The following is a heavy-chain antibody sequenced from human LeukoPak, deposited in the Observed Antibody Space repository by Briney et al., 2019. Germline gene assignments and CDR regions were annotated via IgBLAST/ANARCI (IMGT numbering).Heavy chain of an antibody. D-gene: IGHD6-13*01. CDR2: INPNSGGT. V-gene: IGHV1-2*02. Sequence: GASVKVSCKASGYTFTGYYMHWVRQAPGQGLEWMGWINPNSGGTNYAQKFQGRVTMTRDTSISTAYMELSSLRSEDTAVYYCARERDSSSWYSGYDYWGQGTLVTVSS. CDR3: ARERDSSSWYSGYDY. J-gene: IGHJ4*02. CDR1: GYTFTGYY.